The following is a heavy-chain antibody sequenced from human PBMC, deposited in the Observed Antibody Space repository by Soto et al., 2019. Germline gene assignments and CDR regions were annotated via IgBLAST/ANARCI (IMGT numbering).Heavy chain of an antibody. Sequence: PSETLSLTCAVSGGSISSGGYSWSWIRQPPGKGLEWIGYIYHSGSTYYNPSLKSRVTISVDRSKNQFSLKLSSVTAADTAVYYCARALGCYGSGSYYNPGWFDPWGQGTLVTVSS. J-gene: IGHJ5*02. D-gene: IGHD3-10*01. CDR1: GGSISSGGYS. CDR3: ARALGCYGSGSYYNPGWFDP. CDR2: IYHSGST. V-gene: IGHV4-30-2*01.